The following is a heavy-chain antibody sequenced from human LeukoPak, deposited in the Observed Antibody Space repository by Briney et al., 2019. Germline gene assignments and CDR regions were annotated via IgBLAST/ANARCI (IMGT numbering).Heavy chain of an antibody. V-gene: IGHV1-69*04. D-gene: IGHD1-26*01. Sequence: SVKVSCKASGGTFSSYAISWVRQAPGQGLEWMGRILPIFGIANYAQKFQGRVTITADKSTSTAYMELSSLRSEDTAVYYCARGARVSGSPLVNYFDYWGQGTLVTVSS. J-gene: IGHJ4*02. CDR2: ILPIFGIA. CDR3: ARGARVSGSPLVNYFDY. CDR1: GGTFSSYA.